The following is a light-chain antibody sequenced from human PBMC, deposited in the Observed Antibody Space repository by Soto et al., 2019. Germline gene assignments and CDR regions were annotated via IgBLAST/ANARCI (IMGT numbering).Light chain of an antibody. V-gene: IGKV3-11*01. J-gene: IGKJ2*01. CDR2: DAS. Sequence: EIVLTQSPATLSLSPGERATLSCRASQSVSSYLAWYQQNPGQAPRLLIYDASNRATGIPARFSGSGSGTDFTFTISSLEPENFAVYYCQQRSNWPGTFGQGTKLEIK. CDR3: QQRSNWPGT. CDR1: QSVSSY.